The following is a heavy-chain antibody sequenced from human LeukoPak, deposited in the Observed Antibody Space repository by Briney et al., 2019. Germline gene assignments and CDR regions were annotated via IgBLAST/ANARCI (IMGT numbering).Heavy chain of an antibody. CDR1: GGSISSSSFY. CDR2: IYYVGST. J-gene: IGHJ4*02. D-gene: IGHD2-15*01. CDR3: ARLRSGGIDY. V-gene: IGHV4-39*01. Sequence: PSETLSHTCTVSGGSISSSSFYWGWIRQPPGKGLEWIGSIYYVGSTYYNPSLKSRVTISVDTSKNQFSLKLNSVTAADTAVYYCARLRSGGIDYWGQGTLVTVSS.